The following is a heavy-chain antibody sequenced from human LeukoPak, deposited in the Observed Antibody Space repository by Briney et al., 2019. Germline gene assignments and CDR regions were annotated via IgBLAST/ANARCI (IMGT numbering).Heavy chain of an antibody. CDR3: ARGGYSGYARPTHFDY. CDR1: GFTFSSYS. V-gene: IGHV3-21*01. CDR2: ISSSSSYI. D-gene: IGHD5-12*01. J-gene: IGHJ4*02. Sequence: GGSLRLSCAASGFTFSSYSMNWVRQAPGKGLEWVSSISSSSSYIYYADSVKGRFTISRDNAKNSLYLQMNSLRAEDTAVYYCARGGYSGYARPTHFDYWGQGTLVTVSS.